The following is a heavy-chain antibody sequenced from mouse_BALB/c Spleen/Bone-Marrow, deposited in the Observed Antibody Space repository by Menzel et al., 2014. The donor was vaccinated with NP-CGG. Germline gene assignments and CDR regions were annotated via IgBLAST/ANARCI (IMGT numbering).Heavy chain of an antibody. D-gene: IGHD2-4*01. V-gene: IGHV5-6-5*01. CDR3: ARDDYDDQYYFDY. Sequence: EVKLVESGGGLVKPGGSLKPSCAASGFTFSSYAMSWVRQTPEKRLEWVASISSGGSTYYPDSVKGRFTISRDNARNILYLQMSSLRSEDTAMYYCARDDYDDQYYFDYWGQGTTLTVSS. J-gene: IGHJ2*01. CDR2: ISSGGST. CDR1: GFTFSSYA.